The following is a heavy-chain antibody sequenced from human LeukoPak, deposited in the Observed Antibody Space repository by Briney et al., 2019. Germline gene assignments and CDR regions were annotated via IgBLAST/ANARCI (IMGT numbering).Heavy chain of an antibody. J-gene: IGHJ4*02. D-gene: IGHD1-26*01. Sequence: GGSLRLSCAASGFTFSSYGMHWVRQAPGKGLEWVAVISYDGSNKYYADSVKGRFTISRDQSKNTLYLEMNSLTPEDTAVYYCARDRLGPTRREFDYWGQGTLVTVSS. CDR3: ARDRLGPTRREFDY. CDR2: ISYDGSNK. CDR1: GFTFSSYG. V-gene: IGHV3-30*03.